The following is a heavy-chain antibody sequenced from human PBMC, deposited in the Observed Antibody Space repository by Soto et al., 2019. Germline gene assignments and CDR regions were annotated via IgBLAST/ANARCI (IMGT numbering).Heavy chain of an antibody. CDR1: GYTFTSYD. J-gene: IGHJ3*02. D-gene: IGHD3-10*01. Sequence: QVQLVQSGAEVKKPGASVKVSCKASGYTFTSYDINWVRQATGQGLEWMGWMNPNSGNTGYAQKFQGRVTMTRNTSISTDYMELSSLRSEDTAVYYCARGRYYYGSGSYGIDAFDIWGQGKMVNVSS. CDR3: ARGRYYYGSGSYGIDAFDI. CDR2: MNPNSGNT. V-gene: IGHV1-8*01.